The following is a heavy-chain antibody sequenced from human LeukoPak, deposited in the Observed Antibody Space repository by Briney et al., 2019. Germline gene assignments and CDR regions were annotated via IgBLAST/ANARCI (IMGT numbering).Heavy chain of an antibody. V-gene: IGHV3-7*01. Sequence: GGSLRLSCAASGFTFNTFDMTWVRQAPGKGLEWVANIKQDGSEKYYVDSVKGRFTISRDNAKNSLYLQMNSLRAEDTAVYYCAKGSGWIFDFWGQGTLVTVSS. J-gene: IGHJ4*02. CDR1: GFTFNTFD. CDR3: AKGSGWIFDF. CDR2: IKQDGSEK. D-gene: IGHD6-19*01.